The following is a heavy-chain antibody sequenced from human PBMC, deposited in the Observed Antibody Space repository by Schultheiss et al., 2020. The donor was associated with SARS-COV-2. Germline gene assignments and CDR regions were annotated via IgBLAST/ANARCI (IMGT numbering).Heavy chain of an antibody. J-gene: IGHJ1*01. V-gene: IGHV4-38-2*02. CDR3: ARGIYGDYVRYFQH. D-gene: IGHD4-17*01. Sequence: SETLSLTCTVSGYSISSGYYWGWIRQPPGKGLEWIGRFYHSGRTYYNPSLKSRVTISVDTSKNQFSLKLSSVTAADTAVYYCARGIYGDYVRYFQHWGQGTLVTVSS. CDR1: GYSISSGYY. CDR2: FYHSGRT.